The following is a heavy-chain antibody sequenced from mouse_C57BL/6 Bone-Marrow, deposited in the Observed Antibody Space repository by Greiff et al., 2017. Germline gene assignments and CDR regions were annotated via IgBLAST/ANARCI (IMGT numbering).Heavy chain of an antibody. CDR3: AGGPAQRFAY. CDR2: IYPGDGDT. J-gene: IGHJ3*01. D-gene: IGHD3-2*02. CDR1: GYAFSSSW. Sequence: QVQLQQSGPELVKPGASVKISCKASGYAFSSSWMNWVKQRPGKGLEWIGRIYPGDGDTNYNGKFKGKATLTADKSSSTAYMQLSSLTSEDSAVYFCAGGPAQRFAYGGQGTLVTVSA. V-gene: IGHV1-82*01.